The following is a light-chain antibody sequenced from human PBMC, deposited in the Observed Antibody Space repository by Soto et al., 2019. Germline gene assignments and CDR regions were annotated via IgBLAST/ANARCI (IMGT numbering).Light chain of an antibody. V-gene: IGLV2-14*01. CDR3: SSYTGSSTPYV. CDR1: SSDVGAYNY. J-gene: IGLJ1*01. CDR2: DVS. Sequence: QSALTQPASVSGSPGQSITISCTGTSSDVGAYNYVSWYQQHPGKAPKLMIFDVSNRPSGVSSRFSGSKSGNTASLTISGLQAEDEADYYCSSYTGSSTPYVFGTGTKVTVL.